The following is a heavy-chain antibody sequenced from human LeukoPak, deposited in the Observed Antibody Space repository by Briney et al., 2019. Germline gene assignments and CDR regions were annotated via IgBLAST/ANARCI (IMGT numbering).Heavy chain of an antibody. Sequence: GGSLRLSCAASGFIFSSFGMYWVRQAPGKGLGWVAFIRHDADKENYADSVKGRFTISRDNSKNTLFLHMYSLRVEDTSVYYCAKDYSSSSDYWGQGTLVTVSS. CDR2: IRHDADKE. V-gene: IGHV3-30*02. CDR1: GFIFSSFG. J-gene: IGHJ4*02. CDR3: AKDYSSSSDY. D-gene: IGHD6-6*01.